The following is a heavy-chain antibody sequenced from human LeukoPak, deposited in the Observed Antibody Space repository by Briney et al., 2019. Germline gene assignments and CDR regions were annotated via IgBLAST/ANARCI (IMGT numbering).Heavy chain of an antibody. CDR3: ASRIGYNDY. CDR2: INHSGST. J-gene: IGHJ4*02. D-gene: IGHD5-24*01. Sequence: SETLSLTCAVYGGTFSGYYWSWIRQPPGKGLEWIGEINHSGSTNYNPSLKSRVTISVDTSKNQFSLKLSSVTAADTAVYYCASRIGYNDYWGQGTLVTVSS. CDR1: GGTFSGYY. V-gene: IGHV4-34*01.